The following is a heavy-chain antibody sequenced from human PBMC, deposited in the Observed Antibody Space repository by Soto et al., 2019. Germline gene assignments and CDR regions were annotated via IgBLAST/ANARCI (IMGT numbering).Heavy chain of an antibody. CDR2: ISYDGSNK. J-gene: IGHJ2*01. Sequence: QVQLVESGGGVVQPGRSLRLSCAASGFTFSSYAMHWVRQAPGKGLEWVAVISYDGSNKYYADSVKGRFTISRDNSKNTLYLQMNSLRAEDTAVYYWARAHSDSSSSFNWYFDLWGRGTLVTVSS. V-gene: IGHV3-30-3*01. CDR1: GFTFSSYA. CDR3: ARAHSDSSSSFNWYFDL. D-gene: IGHD6-6*01.